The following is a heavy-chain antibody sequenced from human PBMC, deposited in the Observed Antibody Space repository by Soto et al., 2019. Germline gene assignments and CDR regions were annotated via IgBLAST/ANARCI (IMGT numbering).Heavy chain of an antibody. CDR1: GGPTTTDNY. CDR2: IYYSGST. J-gene: IGHJ4*02. D-gene: IGHD2-15*01. V-gene: IGHV4-30-4*01. CDR3: AREGGVSPDGGLYYLDS. Sequence: PSETLSLTCSVSGGPTTTDNYWSWIRQTPGKGLEWIGHIYYSGSTDYNPSLKSRVTISIDTSKNQFSLKLRSVTAADTAVYYCAREGGVSPDGGLYYLDSWGQGTLVTVSS.